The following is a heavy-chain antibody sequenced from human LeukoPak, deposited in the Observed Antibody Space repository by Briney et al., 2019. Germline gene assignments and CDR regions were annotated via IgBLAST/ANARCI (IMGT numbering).Heavy chain of an antibody. V-gene: IGHV4-34*01. Sequence: SQTLSLTCAVYGGSFSGYYWSWIRQPPGNGLEWIGEINHSGSTNYNPSLKSRVTISVDTSKNQFSLKLSSVTAADTAVYYCARDGIAHDAFDIWGQGTMVTVSS. D-gene: IGHD6-13*01. CDR2: INHSGST. CDR3: ARDGIAHDAFDI. J-gene: IGHJ3*02. CDR1: GGSFSGYY.